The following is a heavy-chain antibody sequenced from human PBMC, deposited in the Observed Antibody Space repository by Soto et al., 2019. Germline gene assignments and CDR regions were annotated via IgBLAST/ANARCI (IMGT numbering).Heavy chain of an antibody. D-gene: IGHD3-10*02. CDR2: IYWDDAK. V-gene: IGHV2-5*02. Sequence: QITLKESGPTLVKPTQTLTLTCTFSGFSLSTSGVGVGWIRQPPGKALEWLADIYWDDAKTYCPSLKSRLTITKDTSKNELVLTMTNMDPVDTATYYCAHNCSGSRAIDSCGQRTLVTVSS. CDR3: AHNCSGSRAIDS. J-gene: IGHJ4*02. CDR1: GFSLSTSGVG.